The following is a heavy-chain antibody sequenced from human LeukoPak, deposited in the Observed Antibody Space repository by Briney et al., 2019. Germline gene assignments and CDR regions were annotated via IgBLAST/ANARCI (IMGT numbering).Heavy chain of an antibody. Sequence: SETLSLTCAVSGGSISSSNWWSWVRQPPGKGLEWIGEIYHSGSTNYNPSLKSRVTILVDKSKNQFSLKLSSVTAADTAVYYCASKSGSYFPYFDYWGQGTLVTVSS. CDR2: IYHSGST. CDR3: ASKSGSYFPYFDY. D-gene: IGHD1-26*01. J-gene: IGHJ4*02. V-gene: IGHV4-4*02. CDR1: GGSISSSNW.